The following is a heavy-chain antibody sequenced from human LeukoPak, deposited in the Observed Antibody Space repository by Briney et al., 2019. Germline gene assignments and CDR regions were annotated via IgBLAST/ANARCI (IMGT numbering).Heavy chain of an antibody. CDR2: IYISGSGST. J-gene: IGHJ5*02. D-gene: IGHD2-2*01. CDR1: GGSISSYY. V-gene: IGHV4-4*07. CDR3: ARDLGCSSTSCYAGNWFDP. Sequence: SETLSLTCTVSGGSISSYYWSWIRQPAGKGLEWIGRIYISGSGSTNYNPSLKSRVTMSVDTSKTQFSLKLSSVTAADTAVYYCARDLGCSSTSCYAGNWFDPWGQGTLVTVSS.